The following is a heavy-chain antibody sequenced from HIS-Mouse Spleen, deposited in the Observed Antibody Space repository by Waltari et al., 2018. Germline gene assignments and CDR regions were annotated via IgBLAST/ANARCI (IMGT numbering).Heavy chain of an antibody. V-gene: IGHV3-30-3*01. J-gene: IGHJ2*01. Sequence: QVQLVESGGGVVQPGRSLRLSCAASGFTFSGYAVPWVRQVPGKGLEWVAVISYDGSNKYYADSVKGRFTISRDNSKNTLYLQMNSLRAEDTAVYYCARDISWGRYFDLWGRGTLVTVSS. D-gene: IGHD6-13*01. CDR2: ISYDGSNK. CDR1: GFTFSGYA. CDR3: ARDISWGRYFDL.